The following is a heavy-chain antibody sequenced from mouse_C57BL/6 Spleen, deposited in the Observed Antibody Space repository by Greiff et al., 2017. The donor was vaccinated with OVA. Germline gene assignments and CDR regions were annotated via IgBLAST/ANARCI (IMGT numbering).Heavy chain of an antibody. CDR2: IYPRSGNT. CDR1: GYTFTSYG. J-gene: IGHJ4*01. D-gene: IGHD1-1*01. V-gene: IGHV1-81*01. CDR3: ARGPDYGSSYDYAMDY. Sequence: VMLVESGAELARPGASVKLSCKASGYTFTSYGISWVKQRTGQGLEWIGEIYPRSGNTYYNEKFKGKATLTADKSSSTAYMELRSLTSEDSAVYFCARGPDYGSSYDYAMDYWGQGTSVTVSS.